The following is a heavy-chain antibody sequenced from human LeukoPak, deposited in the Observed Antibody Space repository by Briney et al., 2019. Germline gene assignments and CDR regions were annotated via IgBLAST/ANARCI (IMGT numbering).Heavy chain of an antibody. CDR2: IFYSGDT. J-gene: IGHJ4*02. V-gene: IGHV4-59*01. CDR1: SGSLSRYH. CDR3: ARDKQPRDN. D-gene: IGHD5-18*01. Sequence: SETLSLTCTVSSGSLSRYHWGWVRQPPGKGLEWIGYIFYSGDTTYNPSLKSRVTISIDTPKNQFSLKMTSATAADTAVYFCARDKQPRDNWGPGTLVTVSS.